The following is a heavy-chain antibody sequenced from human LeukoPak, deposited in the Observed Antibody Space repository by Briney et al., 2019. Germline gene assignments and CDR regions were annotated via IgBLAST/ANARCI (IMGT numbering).Heavy chain of an antibody. J-gene: IGHJ4*02. V-gene: IGHV3-23*01. D-gene: IGHD3-3*01. CDR1: GFTFSSYA. CDR2: ISGSGGST. Sequence: PGGSLRLSCAASGFTFSSYAMGWVRQARGKGLEWVSAISGSGGSTYYADSVKGRFTISRDNSKNTLYLQMNSLRAEDTAVYYCAKVPRDFWSGYYFDYWGQGTLVTVSS. CDR3: AKVPRDFWSGYYFDY.